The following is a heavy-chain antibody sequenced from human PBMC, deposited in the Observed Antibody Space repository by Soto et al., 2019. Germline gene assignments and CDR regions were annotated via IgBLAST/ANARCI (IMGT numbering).Heavy chain of an antibody. V-gene: IGHV1-69*06. D-gene: IGHD1-26*01. CDR1: GGTHSNYA. J-gene: IGHJ6*02. Sequence: QVQLVQSGAEVKKPGSSVKVSCKASGGTHSNYAFSWVRQAPGQGLEWVGGTIPIFGAVIYAQKFQGRVTIAGDRSTSTAYLELSSLRIEDTAVYYCTPWWEAVRYQYYVMDVWGQGTAVSVSS. CDR3: TPWWEAVRYQYYVMDV. CDR2: TIPIFGAV.